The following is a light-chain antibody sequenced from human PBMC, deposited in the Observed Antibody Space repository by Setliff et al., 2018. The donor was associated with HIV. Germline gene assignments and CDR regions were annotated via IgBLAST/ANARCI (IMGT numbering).Light chain of an antibody. CDR3: CSYAGTYTWV. CDR1: SNDVGGYNY. Sequence: QSALTQPRSVSGSPGQSVTISCTGTSNDVGGYNYVSWYQQYPGKAPKVILYDVTKRPSGIPDRFSGSRSDNTASLTISGLQAEDEADYYCCSYAGTYTWVFGGGT. J-gene: IGLJ3*02. CDR2: DVT. V-gene: IGLV2-11*01.